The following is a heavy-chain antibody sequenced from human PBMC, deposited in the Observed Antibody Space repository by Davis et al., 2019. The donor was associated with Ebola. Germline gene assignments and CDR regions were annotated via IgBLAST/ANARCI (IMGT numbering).Heavy chain of an antibody. V-gene: IGHV3-74*01. J-gene: IGHJ3*02. CDR3: ASSLVLGTIGGGAFDI. D-gene: IGHD1-7*01. Sequence: HTGGSLRLSCTASGFAFSIYWMHWVRQAPGKGLVWVSRINSDGSTTNYADSVKGRFTISRSSAKNTLYLQMNSLRAEDTAVYYCASSLVLGTIGGGAFDIWGQGTMVTVSS. CDR2: INSDGSTT. CDR1: GFAFSIYW.